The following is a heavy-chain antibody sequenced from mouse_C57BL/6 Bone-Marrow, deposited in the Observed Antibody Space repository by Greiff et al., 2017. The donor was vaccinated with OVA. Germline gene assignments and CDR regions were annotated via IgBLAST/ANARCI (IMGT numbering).Heavy chain of an antibody. CDR3: ARVGIYYGPMDD. D-gene: IGHD2-1*01. Sequence: VQLQQPGAELVKPGASVKLSCKASGYTFTSYWMHWVKQRPGQGLEWIGMIHPNSGSTNYNEKFKSKATLTVDKSSSTAYMQLSSLTSEDSAVYCCARVGIYYGPMDDWGQGTTVTVSS. J-gene: IGHJ4*01. CDR2: IHPNSGST. CDR1: GYTFTSYW. V-gene: IGHV1-64*01.